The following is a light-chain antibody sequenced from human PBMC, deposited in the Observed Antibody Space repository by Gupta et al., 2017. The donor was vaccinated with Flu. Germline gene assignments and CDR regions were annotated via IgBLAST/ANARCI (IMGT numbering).Light chain of an antibody. CDR2: DAS. J-gene: IGKJ1*01. CDR1: DVIRSD. Sequence: PSCVLASVGGRVSISCWDSDVIRSDLAWYQQKPGQAPKLLIYDASTRETGVPSRFSGSGTGTDFTLTISSLQPEDFGTYYCQQFNNIFVAFGQGTKVDIK. V-gene: IGKV1D-13*01. CDR3: QQFNNIFVA.